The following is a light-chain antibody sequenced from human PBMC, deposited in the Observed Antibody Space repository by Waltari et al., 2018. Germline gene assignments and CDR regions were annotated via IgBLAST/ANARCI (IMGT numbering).Light chain of an antibody. V-gene: IGKV1-33*01. CDR3: QRYDNLPIFA. CDR1: QDISNY. Sequence: DIQMTQSPSSLSAYVGDRVTITCQPSQDISNYLNWYQQKPGKAPKLLIFDASNLETGVPSRFSGSRSGTHFTLPISSLQPEDAATYYCQRYDNLPIFAFGPGTKVEI. CDR2: DAS. J-gene: IGKJ3*01.